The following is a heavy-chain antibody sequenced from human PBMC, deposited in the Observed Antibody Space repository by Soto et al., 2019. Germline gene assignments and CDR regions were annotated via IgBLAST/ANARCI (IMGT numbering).Heavy chain of an antibody. CDR2: MSTSGTL. V-gene: IGHV4-4*07. CDR1: GVSISSYY. J-gene: IGHJ6*02. Sequence: QVQLQESGPGLVKPSATLSLTCSVSGVSISSYYWAWLRQPAGQGLEWVGPMSTSGTLNYNPSLKGRVTVSIDTFKNECSLNLRSVTAADTAVYFCVRVINFRGIDVWGQGTTVTVS. CDR3: VRVINFRGIDV.